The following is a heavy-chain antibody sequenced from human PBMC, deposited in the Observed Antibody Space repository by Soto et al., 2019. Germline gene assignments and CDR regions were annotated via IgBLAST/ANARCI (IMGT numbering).Heavy chain of an antibody. V-gene: IGHV3-30-3*01. CDR1: GFTFSSYA. J-gene: IGHJ6*02. CDR3: ARSSSTVTTLPYYYYGMDV. Sequence: GGSLRLSCAASGFTFSSYAMHWVRQAPGKGLEWVAVISYDGSNKYYADSVKGRFTISRDNSKNTLYLQMNSLRAEDTAVYYCARSSSTVTTLPYYYYGMDVWGQGTTVTVSS. CDR2: ISYDGSNK. D-gene: IGHD4-17*01.